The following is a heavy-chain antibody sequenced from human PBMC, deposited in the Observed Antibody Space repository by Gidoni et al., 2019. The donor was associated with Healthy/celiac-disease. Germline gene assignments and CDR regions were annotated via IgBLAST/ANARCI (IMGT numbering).Heavy chain of an antibody. Sequence: EVQLVESGGALVQPGGSLRLSCAASGFTFSTYSMNWVRQAPGKGLEWVSYISSSSTTIYYADSVKGRFTISRDNAKNSLYLQMNSLRAEDTAVYYCGRTGILTGYYIYYYMDVWGKGTTVTVSS. J-gene: IGHJ6*03. CDR2: ISSSSTTI. D-gene: IGHD3-9*01. CDR1: GFTFSTYS. V-gene: IGHV3-48*01. CDR3: GRTGILTGYYIYYYMDV.